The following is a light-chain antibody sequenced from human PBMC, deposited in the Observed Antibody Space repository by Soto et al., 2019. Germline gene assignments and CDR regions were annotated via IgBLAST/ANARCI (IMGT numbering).Light chain of an antibody. Sequence: QSVLTQPASVSGSPGQSITISWTGTSSDVESYNLVSWYQQHPGKAPKLMIFGDTQRPSGVSNRFSGSRSGNTASLTISGLQAEDEADYYCSLYAGSTEMFGGGTKLTVL. CDR3: SLYAGSTEM. V-gene: IGLV2-23*01. J-gene: IGLJ3*02. CDR2: GDT. CDR1: SSDVESYNL.